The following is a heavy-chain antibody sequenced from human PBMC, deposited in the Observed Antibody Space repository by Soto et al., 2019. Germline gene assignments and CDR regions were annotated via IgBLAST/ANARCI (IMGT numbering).Heavy chain of an antibody. CDR3: ARRRVGYYYDSSGHPLDY. J-gene: IGHJ4*02. V-gene: IGHV3-21*01. CDR2: ISSSSSYI. D-gene: IGHD3-22*01. CDR1: CFTFSSYS. Sequence: GGSLRLSCASSCFTFSSYSMNWVRQAPGKGLEWVSSISSSSSYIYYADSVKGRFTISRDNAKNSLYLQMNSLRAEDTAVYYCARRRVGYYYDSSGHPLDYWGQGTLVSVSS.